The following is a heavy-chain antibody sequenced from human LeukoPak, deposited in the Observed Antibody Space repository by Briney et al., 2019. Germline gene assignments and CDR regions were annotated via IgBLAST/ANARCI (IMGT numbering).Heavy chain of an antibody. CDR1: GFSFNSYA. CDR3: AKDRWSGFSAFEY. D-gene: IGHD3-3*01. Sequence: GGSLRLSCAGSGFSFNSYAMTWVRQAPGKGLEWVSTITAGGDGTYYADSVKGRFTISRGNSKSTMYLQMNSLRADDTAVYYCAKDRWSGFSAFEYWGRGTLVTASS. J-gene: IGHJ4*02. V-gene: IGHV3-23*01. CDR2: ITAGGDGT.